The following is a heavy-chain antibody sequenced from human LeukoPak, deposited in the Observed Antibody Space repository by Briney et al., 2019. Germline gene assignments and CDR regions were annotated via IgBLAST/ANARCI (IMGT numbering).Heavy chain of an antibody. Sequence: KASETLSLTCTVSGGSISSSSYYWGWIRQPPGKGLEWIGEINHSGSTNYNPSLKSRVTISVDTSKNQFSLKLSSVTAADTAVYYCARGASGGALYYFDYWGQGTLVTVSS. CDR2: INHSGST. D-gene: IGHD3-16*01. V-gene: IGHV4-39*07. CDR1: GGSISSSSYY. J-gene: IGHJ4*02. CDR3: ARGASGGALYYFDY.